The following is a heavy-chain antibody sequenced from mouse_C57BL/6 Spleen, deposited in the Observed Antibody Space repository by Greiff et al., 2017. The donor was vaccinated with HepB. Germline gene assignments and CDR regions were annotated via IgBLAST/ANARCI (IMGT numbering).Heavy chain of an antibody. J-gene: IGHJ4*01. V-gene: IGHV1-80*01. CDR2: IYPGDGDT. CDR1: GYAFSSYW. Sequence: VQLQQSGAELVKPGASVKISCKASGYAFSSYWMNWVKQRPGKGLEWIGQIYPGDGDTNYNGKFKGKATLTADKSSSTAYMQLSSLTSEDAAVYFCARSGPAYYYGSSYEAMDYWGQGTSVTVSS. CDR3: ARSGPAYYYGSSYEAMDY. D-gene: IGHD1-1*01.